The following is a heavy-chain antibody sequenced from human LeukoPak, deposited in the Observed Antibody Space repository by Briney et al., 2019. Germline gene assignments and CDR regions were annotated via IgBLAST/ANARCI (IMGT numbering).Heavy chain of an antibody. CDR3: AKSRGYCSSTSCYHVYYYYYYMDV. V-gene: IGHV3-30*02. CDR2: IRYDGSNK. D-gene: IGHD2-2*01. CDR1: GFTFSSYG. Sequence: PGGSLRLSCAASGFTFSSYGMHWVRQAPGKGLEWVAFIRYDGSNKYYADSVKGRFTISRDNSKNTLYLQMNSLRAEDTAVYYCAKSRGYCSSTSCYHVYYYYYYMDVWGKGTTVTISS. J-gene: IGHJ6*03.